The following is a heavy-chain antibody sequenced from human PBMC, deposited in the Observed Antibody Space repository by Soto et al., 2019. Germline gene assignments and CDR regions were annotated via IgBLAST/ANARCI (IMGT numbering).Heavy chain of an antibody. J-gene: IGHJ5*02. CDR3: ARELYCSSTSCYNWFDP. CDR2: IIPIFGTA. V-gene: IGHV1-69*13. D-gene: IGHD2-2*01. CDR1: GGTFSSYA. Sequence: SVKVSCKASGGTFSSYAISWVRQAPGQGLEWMGGIIPIFGTANYAQKFQGRVTITADESTSTAYMELSSLRSEDTAVYYCARELYCSSTSCYNWFDPWGQGTLATVSS.